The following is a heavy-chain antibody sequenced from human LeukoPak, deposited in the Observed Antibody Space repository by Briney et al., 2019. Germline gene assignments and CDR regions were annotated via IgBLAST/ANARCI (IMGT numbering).Heavy chain of an antibody. CDR1: GYTFTGYY. D-gene: IGHD1-26*01. CDR3: ASVGMEIIPYYYYYMDV. Sequence: GASVKVSCKASGYTFTGYYMHWVRQAPGQGLEWMGWINPNSGGTNYAQKFQGRVTMTRDTSISTAYMELSRLRSDDTAVYYCASVGMEIIPYYYYYMDVWGKGTTVTVSS. V-gene: IGHV1-2*02. J-gene: IGHJ6*03. CDR2: INPNSGGT.